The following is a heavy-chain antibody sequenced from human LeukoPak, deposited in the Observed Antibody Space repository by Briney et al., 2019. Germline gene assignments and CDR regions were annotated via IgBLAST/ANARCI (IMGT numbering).Heavy chain of an antibody. CDR3: ARDRRGYFGGVDY. J-gene: IGHJ3*01. CDR1: GFTFSSYS. Sequence: GGSLRLSCAASGFTFSSYSMNWVRQAPGKELEWVSSISSSSSYIYYADSVKGRFTISRDNAKNSLYLQMNSLRAEDTAVYYCARDRRGYFGGVDYWGQGTMVIVSS. V-gene: IGHV3-21*01. D-gene: IGHD3-16*01. CDR2: ISSSSSYI.